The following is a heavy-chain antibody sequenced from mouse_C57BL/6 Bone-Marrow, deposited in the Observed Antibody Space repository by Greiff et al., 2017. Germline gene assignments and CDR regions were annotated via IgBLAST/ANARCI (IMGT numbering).Heavy chain of an antibody. V-gene: IGHV5-4*03. CDR2: ISDGGSYT. Sequence: EVKLMESGGGLVKPGGSLKLSCAASGFTFSSYAMSWVRQTPEKRLEWVATISDGGSYTYYPDNVQGRFTISRDNAKNNLYLQMSHLKSEDTAMYYCARIPLSTTVVAYYLDYWGQGTTLTVSS. CDR3: ARIPLSTTVVAYYLDY. CDR1: GFTFSSYA. D-gene: IGHD1-1*01. J-gene: IGHJ2*01.